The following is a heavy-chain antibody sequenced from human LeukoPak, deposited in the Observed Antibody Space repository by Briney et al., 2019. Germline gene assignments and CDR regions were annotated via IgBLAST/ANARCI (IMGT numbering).Heavy chain of an antibody. V-gene: IGHV3-64*05. D-gene: IGHD1-14*01. CDR3: VKDLKRPPATDFDY. CDR2: INSNGAST. J-gene: IGHJ4*02. Sequence: PGGALRLSCSASGFTFNTYAMHWVRPAPGRAPEYVSAINSNGASTYYADSVRGRFTISRDNYKNTLYFQMRSLRSEDTAIYYCVKDLKRPPATDFDYWGQGTLVTVSS. CDR1: GFTFNTYA.